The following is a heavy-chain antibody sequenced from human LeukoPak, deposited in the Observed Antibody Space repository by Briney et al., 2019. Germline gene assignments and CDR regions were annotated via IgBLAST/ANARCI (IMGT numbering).Heavy chain of an antibody. CDR3: AVTDVLTGYPYYFDY. CDR1: GGSISSYY. CDR2: IYYSGST. V-gene: IGHV4-59*12. D-gene: IGHD3-9*01. J-gene: IGHJ4*02. Sequence: SSETLSLTCTVSGGSISSYYWSWIRQPPGKGLEWIGYIYYSGSTNYNPSLKSRVTISVDTSKNQVSLKLSSVTAADTAVYYCAVTDVLTGYPYYFDYWGQGTLVTVSS.